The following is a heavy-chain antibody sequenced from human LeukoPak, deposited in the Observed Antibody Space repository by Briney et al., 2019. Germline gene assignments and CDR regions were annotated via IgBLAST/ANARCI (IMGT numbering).Heavy chain of an antibody. V-gene: IGHV3-7*01. Sequence: PGGYLRLSCAGSGFSCSSYWMTWVRQAPGKGLEWVANIKQDGSEKYYADSVKGRFTISRDNAKNSLYLQMNSLRAEDTAVYYCARETNDFWSGRRVDYWGQGTLVTVSS. CDR1: GFSCSSYW. CDR3: ARETNDFWSGRRVDY. J-gene: IGHJ4*02. D-gene: IGHD3-3*01. CDR2: IKQDGSEK.